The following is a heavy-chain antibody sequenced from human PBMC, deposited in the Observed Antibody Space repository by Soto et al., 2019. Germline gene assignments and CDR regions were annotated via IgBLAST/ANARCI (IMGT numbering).Heavy chain of an antibody. Sequence: VGSLRLSCAASGFTFSSYGMHWVRQAPGKVLEWVAVISYDGSNKYYADSVKGRFTISRDNSKNTLYLQMNSLRAEDTAVYYCAKGRYSYGPIYYYYGMDVWGQGTTVTVSS. CDR1: GFTFSSYG. V-gene: IGHV3-30*18. CDR3: AKGRYSYGPIYYYYGMDV. J-gene: IGHJ6*02. D-gene: IGHD5-18*01. CDR2: ISYDGSNK.